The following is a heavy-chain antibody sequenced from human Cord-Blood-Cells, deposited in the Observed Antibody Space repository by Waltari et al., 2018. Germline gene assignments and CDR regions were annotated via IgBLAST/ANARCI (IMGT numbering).Heavy chain of an antibody. CDR1: GNSLNVYC. Sequence: EVQLVQPGAEVKKPGESLKISCKVSGNSLNVYCIGWVRPTPGKGLEWMGIIYPGYSDTRYSPSFQGQVTISADKSSSTAYLQWSSLKASDTAMYYCARRGTFTPATLDFELWGRGTLVTVSS. J-gene: IGHJ2*01. CDR3: ARRGTFTPATLDFEL. D-gene: IGHD1-1*01. CDR2: IYPGYSDT. V-gene: IGHV5-51*01.